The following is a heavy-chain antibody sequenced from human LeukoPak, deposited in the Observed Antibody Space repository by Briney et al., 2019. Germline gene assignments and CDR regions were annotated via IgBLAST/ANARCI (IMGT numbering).Heavy chain of an antibody. D-gene: IGHD2-2*03. CDR3: AGGYRSSTSCDYYYYYMDV. CDR1: GGSISSYY. J-gene: IGHJ6*03. Sequence: PSETLSLTCTVSGGSISSYYWSWIRQPPGKGLEWIGYIYYSGSTNYNPSLKSRVTISVDTSKNQFSLKLSSVTAADTAVYYCAGGYRSSTSCDYYYYYMDVWGKGTTVTVSS. V-gene: IGHV4-59*01. CDR2: IYYSGST.